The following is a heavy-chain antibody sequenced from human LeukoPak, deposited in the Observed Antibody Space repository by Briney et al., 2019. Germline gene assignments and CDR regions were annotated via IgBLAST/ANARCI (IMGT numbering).Heavy chain of an antibody. CDR2: INPNGGST. V-gene: IGHV1-46*01. D-gene: IGHD6-13*01. Sequence: ASVKVSCTASGYTFTSYYMHWVRQAPGQGLEWMGIINPNGGSTSYAQKFQGRVTMTRDMSTSTVYMEMSSLRSEDTAVYYCAREFGESIAAAYNWFDPWGQGTLVTVSS. CDR1: GYTFTSYY. J-gene: IGHJ5*02. CDR3: AREFGESIAAAYNWFDP.